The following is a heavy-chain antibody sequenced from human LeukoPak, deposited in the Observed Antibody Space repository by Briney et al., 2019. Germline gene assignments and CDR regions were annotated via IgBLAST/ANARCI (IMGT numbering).Heavy chain of an antibody. V-gene: IGHV3-30*03. D-gene: IGHD6-6*01. CDR3: ASHSSSLDY. CDR1: GFTFSSYG. CDR2: ISYDGSNK. Sequence: GRSLRLSCAASGFTFSSYGMHWVRQAPGKGLEWVAVISYDGSNKYYADSVKGRFTISRDNAKKSLYLQMNSLRAEDTAVYYCASHSSSLDYWGQGTLVTVSS. J-gene: IGHJ4*02.